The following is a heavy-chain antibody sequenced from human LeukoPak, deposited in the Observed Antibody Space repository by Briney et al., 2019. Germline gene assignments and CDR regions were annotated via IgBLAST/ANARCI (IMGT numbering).Heavy chain of an antibody. D-gene: IGHD2-2*01. CDR1: GFTLTDFY. J-gene: IGHJ4*02. Sequence: GASVKVSCRASGFTLTDFYIHWVRQAPGQGLEWMGWINPNSGSTSFARKFQGRVTMTRDTSISTAYVELSRLRSDDTAVYYCARTTGGYCTSTNCLFNYWGQGTLVTVSS. V-gene: IGHV1-2*02. CDR2: INPNSGST. CDR3: ARTTGGYCTSTNCLFNY.